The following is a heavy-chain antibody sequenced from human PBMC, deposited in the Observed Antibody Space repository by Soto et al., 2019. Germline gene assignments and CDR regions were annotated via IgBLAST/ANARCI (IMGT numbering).Heavy chain of an antibody. CDR2: IWYDGSNK. V-gene: IGHV3-33*01. J-gene: IGHJ4*01. Sequence: QVQLVESGGGVVQPGRSLRLSCAASGFTFSSYGMHWVRQAPGKGLEWVAVIWYDGSNKYYADSVKGRFTISRDNSKNTLYLQMHSLRAEDAAIYDCASTSRDSPYYFDYWGHGTLVTVSS. CDR3: ASTSRDSPYYFDY. CDR1: GFTFSSYG.